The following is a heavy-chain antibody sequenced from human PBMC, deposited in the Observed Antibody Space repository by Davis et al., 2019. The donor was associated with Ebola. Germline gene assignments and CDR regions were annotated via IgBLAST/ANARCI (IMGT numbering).Heavy chain of an antibody. J-gene: IGHJ4*02. D-gene: IGHD5-18*01. V-gene: IGHV4-34*01. Sequence: GSLRLSCTVSGASISNYYWSWIRQPPGKGLEWIGEINHSGSTNYNPSLKSRVTISVDTSKNQFSLKLSSVTAADTAVYYCARTAQILKYSYGYVYFDYWGQGTLVIVSS. CDR1: GASISNYY. CDR3: ARTAQILKYSYGYVYFDY. CDR2: INHSGST.